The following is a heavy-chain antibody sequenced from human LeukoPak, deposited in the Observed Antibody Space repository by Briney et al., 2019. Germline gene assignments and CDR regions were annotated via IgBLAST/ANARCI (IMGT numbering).Heavy chain of an antibody. J-gene: IGHJ3*02. CDR2: IRYGGCNI. Sequence: GVPLRLSCSACGFTFSSYGMHCLPEAPGKGLVGVAFIRYGGCNIYYADSVKRRFTISRDNSKHTLYLQMNSLRAEDTAVYYCAKDGPPGVSGVVHDAFDIWGQGTMVTVSS. V-gene: IGHV3-30*02. D-gene: IGHD3-3*01. CDR1: GFTFSSYG. CDR3: AKDGPPGVSGVVHDAFDI.